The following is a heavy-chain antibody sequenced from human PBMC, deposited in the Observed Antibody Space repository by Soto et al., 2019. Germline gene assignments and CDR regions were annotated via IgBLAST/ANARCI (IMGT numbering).Heavy chain of an antibody. CDR2: INSDGRST. CDR1: GFTFSSYW. D-gene: IGHD5-12*01. Sequence: EVQLVESGGGLVQPGGSLRLSCAASGFTFSSYWMHWVRQAPGKGLVWVSRINSDGRSTTYADSVKGRFTISRDNAKHTLYLQMTSLGAEDTAVYFCAKGYSGYDYAIWGQGSLVTVSS. V-gene: IGHV3-74*01. J-gene: IGHJ4*02. CDR3: AKGYSGYDYAI.